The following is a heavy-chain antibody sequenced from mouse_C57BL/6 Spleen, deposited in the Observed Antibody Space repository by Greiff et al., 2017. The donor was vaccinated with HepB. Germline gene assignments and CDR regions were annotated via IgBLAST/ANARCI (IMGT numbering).Heavy chain of an antibody. Sequence: EVKLQESGPGLVKPSQSLSLTCSVTGYSITSGYYWNWIRQFPGNKLEWMGYISYDGSNNYNPSLKNRISITRDTSKNQFFLKLNSVTTEDTATYYCARRKGYDYDVWFAYWGQGTLVTVSA. V-gene: IGHV3-6*01. D-gene: IGHD2-4*01. CDR1: GYSITSGYY. CDR2: ISYDGSN. CDR3: ARRKGYDYDVWFAY. J-gene: IGHJ3*01.